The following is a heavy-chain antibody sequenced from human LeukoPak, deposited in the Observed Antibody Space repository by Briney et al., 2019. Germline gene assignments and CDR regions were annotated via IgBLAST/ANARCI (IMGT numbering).Heavy chain of an antibody. V-gene: IGHV4-38-2*02. Sequence: PSETLSLTCTVSGYSISSGYYWGWIRQPPGKGLEWIGSIYHSGTTNYNPSLKSRVTISVDTSKTQLSLKLSSVTAADTAVYYCARGGGYFNYWGQGTLVTVSS. CDR3: ARGGGYFNY. D-gene: IGHD3-16*01. J-gene: IGHJ4*02. CDR1: GYSISSGYY. CDR2: IYHSGTT.